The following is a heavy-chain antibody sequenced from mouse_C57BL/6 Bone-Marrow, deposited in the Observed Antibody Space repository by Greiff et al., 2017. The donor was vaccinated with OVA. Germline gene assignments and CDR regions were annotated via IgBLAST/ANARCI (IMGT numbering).Heavy chain of an antibody. V-gene: IGHV5-4*01. CDR2: ISDGGGYT. Sequence: EVQLVESGGGLVKPGGSLKLSCAASGFTFSSYAMSWVRQTPEKRLEWVATISDGGGYTYYPDNVKGRFTISRDNAKNTLYLQMSHLKTEDRAMYYDAYGVRGPYVDVGGRGTTVTVSA. CDR1: GFTFSSYA. J-gene: IGHJ1*03. CDR3: AYGVRGPYVDV. D-gene: IGHD1-1*01.